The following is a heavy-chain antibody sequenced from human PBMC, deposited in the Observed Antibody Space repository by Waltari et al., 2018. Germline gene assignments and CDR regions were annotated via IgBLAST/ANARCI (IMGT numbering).Heavy chain of an antibody. D-gene: IGHD6-6*01. CDR1: GYTLTELS. V-gene: IGHV1-24*01. Sequence: QVQLVQSGAEVKKPGASVKVSCKVSGYTLTELSRHWVRQAPGKGLEWMGGFDPEDGETIYAQKFQGRVTMTEDTSTDTAYMELSSLRSEDTAVYYCATDAPTGWRGRSRSSAFDIWGQGTMVTVSS. J-gene: IGHJ3*02. CDR3: ATDAPTGWRGRSRSSAFDI. CDR2: FDPEDGET.